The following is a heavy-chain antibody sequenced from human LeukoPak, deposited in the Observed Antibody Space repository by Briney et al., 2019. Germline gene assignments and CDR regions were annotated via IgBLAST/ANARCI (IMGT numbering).Heavy chain of an antibody. CDR3: ARGPYYYGSGNSYNRFNVVY. CDR1: GDSISSSSSY. Sequence: YPSETLSLTCTVSGDSISSSSSYWGWIRQPPGEGLEWIGSIYYSGSTYYNTSLKSRVTISVDTSKNQFSLKLNSVTAADTAVYYCARGPYYYGSGNSYNRFNVVYWGRGTLVTVSS. J-gene: IGHJ4*02. D-gene: IGHD3-10*01. V-gene: IGHV4-39*01. CDR2: IYYSGST.